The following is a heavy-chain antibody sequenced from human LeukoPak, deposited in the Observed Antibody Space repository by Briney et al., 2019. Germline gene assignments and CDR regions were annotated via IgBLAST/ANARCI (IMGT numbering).Heavy chain of an antibody. Sequence: SETLSPTCAVYGGSFSGYYWSWIRQPPGKGLEWIGEINHSGSTNYNPSLKSRVTISVDTSKNQFSLKLSSVTAADTAVYYCARICDSSGYFSFDYWGQGTLVTVSS. D-gene: IGHD3-22*01. CDR1: GGSFSGYY. J-gene: IGHJ4*02. CDR2: INHSGST. CDR3: ARICDSSGYFSFDY. V-gene: IGHV4-34*01.